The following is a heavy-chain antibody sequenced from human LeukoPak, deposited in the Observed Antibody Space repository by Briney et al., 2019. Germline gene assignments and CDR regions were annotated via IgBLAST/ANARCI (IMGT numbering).Heavy chain of an antibody. V-gene: IGHV5-51*01. CDR3: AGRGTGTTLAFDY. CDR1: GYSFSSYW. D-gene: IGHD1-1*01. Sequence: GESLKISCEGSGYSFSSYWIGWVRQMPGKGLEWMGIIYPGDSDTRYSPSFQGQVTISADISFNTAYLQWSSLKASDTAIYYCAGRGTGTTLAFDYWGQGTLVTVSS. J-gene: IGHJ4*02. CDR2: IYPGDSDT.